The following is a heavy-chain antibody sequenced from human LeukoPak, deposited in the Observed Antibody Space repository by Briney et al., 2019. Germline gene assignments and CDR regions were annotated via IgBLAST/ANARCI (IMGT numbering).Heavy chain of an antibody. D-gene: IGHD1-26*01. CDR2: MYYSGST. CDR1: GGSISSSSYY. V-gene: IGHV4-39*07. Sequence: SETLSLTCTVSGGSISSSSYYWGWIRQAPGKGLEWIGSMYYSGSTYYNPSLKSRVTISVDTSKNQFSLKLSSVTAADTAVYYCARVVGASFDYWGQGTLVTVSS. J-gene: IGHJ4*02. CDR3: ARVVGASFDY.